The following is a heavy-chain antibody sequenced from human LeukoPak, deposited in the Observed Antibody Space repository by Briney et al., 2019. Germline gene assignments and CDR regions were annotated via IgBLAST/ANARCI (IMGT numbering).Heavy chain of an antibody. CDR1: GGSFSGYY. J-gene: IGHJ4*02. CDR2: INHSGST. CDR3: ARGKPAASLDY. Sequence: PSETLSLTCAVYGGSFSGYYWSWIRQPRGKGLEWIGEINHSGSTNYNPSLKSRVTISVDTSKNQFSLKLSSVTAADTAVYYCARGKPAASLDYWGQGTLVTVSS. D-gene: IGHD2-2*01. V-gene: IGHV4-34*01.